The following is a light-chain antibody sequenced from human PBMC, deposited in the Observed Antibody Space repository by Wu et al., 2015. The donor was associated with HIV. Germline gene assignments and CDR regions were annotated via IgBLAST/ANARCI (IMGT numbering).Light chain of an antibody. V-gene: IGKV3-15*01. J-gene: IGKJ1*01. CDR1: QSISSD. CDR3: QQYNDWPET. Sequence: EIVMTQSPGTLSVSPGERATLSCRASQSISSDLAWYQHKPGQAPRLLISDASTRATGIPARLSGSGSGTEFTLTISSLQSEDFGVYYCQQYNDWPETFGQGTKVDIK. CDR2: DAS.